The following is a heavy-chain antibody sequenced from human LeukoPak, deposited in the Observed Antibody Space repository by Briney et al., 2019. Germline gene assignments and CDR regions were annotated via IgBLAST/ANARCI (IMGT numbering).Heavy chain of an antibody. CDR1: GGSISSGSYY. V-gene: IGHV4-61*02. CDR2: IYTSGST. CDR3: ARVRVAGTNYMDV. D-gene: IGHD6-19*01. J-gene: IGHJ6*03. Sequence: SQTLSLTCTVSGGSISSGSYYWSWIGQPAGKGLEWIGRIYTSGSTNYNPSLKSRVTISVDTSKNQFSLKLSSVTAADTAVYYCARVRVAGTNYMDVWGKGTTVTVSS.